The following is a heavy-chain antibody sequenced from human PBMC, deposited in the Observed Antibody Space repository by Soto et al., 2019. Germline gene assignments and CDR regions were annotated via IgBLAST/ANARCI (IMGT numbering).Heavy chain of an antibody. CDR2: ISSSSSYI. CDR1: GFTFSSYS. Sequence: EVQLVESGGGLVKPGGSLRLSCAASGFTFSSYSMNWVRQAPGKGLEWVSSISSSSSYIYYADSVKGRFTISRDNAKNSLYLQMNSLRAEDTAVYYCARGGYSSSGAEDAFDIWGQGTMVTVSS. CDR3: ARGGYSSSGAEDAFDI. V-gene: IGHV3-21*01. J-gene: IGHJ3*02. D-gene: IGHD6-13*01.